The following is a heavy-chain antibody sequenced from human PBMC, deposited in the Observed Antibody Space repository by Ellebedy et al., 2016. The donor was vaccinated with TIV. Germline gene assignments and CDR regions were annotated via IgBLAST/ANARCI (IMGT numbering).Heavy chain of an antibody. CDR1: GDSVSNNGVT. D-gene: IGHD6-13*01. V-gene: IGHV6-1*01. CDR2: AYYRSTWIY. J-gene: IGHJ6*02. Sequence: SQTLSLTCAISGDSVSNNGVTWNWIRQSPSRGLEWLGRAYYRSTWIYNYAVSVKGRITINPDTSKNQFSLQLNSVTPEYTAVYYCARRSSRNVMDVWGQGTTVTVSS. CDR3: ARRSSRNVMDV.